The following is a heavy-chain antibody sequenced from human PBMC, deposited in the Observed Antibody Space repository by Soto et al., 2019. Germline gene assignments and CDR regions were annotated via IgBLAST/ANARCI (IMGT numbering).Heavy chain of an antibody. J-gene: IGHJ5*02. V-gene: IGHV4-59*01. D-gene: IGHD1-20*01. CDR3: ARNNWNDVFWFDP. Sequence: PSETLSLTCTVSDGTISSYDGSWIRQPPGKGLEWIGYIYHNGNTNYNPSLKSRVTISVDTSKNHFSLNLRSVTAADTAVYYCARNNWNDVFWFDPWGQGILVTVSS. CDR1: DGTISSYD. CDR2: IYHNGNT.